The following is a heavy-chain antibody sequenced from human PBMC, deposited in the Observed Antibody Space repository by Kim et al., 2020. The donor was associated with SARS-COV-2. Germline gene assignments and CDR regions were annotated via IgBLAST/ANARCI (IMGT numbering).Heavy chain of an antibody. D-gene: IGHD6-19*01. CDR3: ARSAVAVTGGGFGY. CDR1: GDSVSTNSAS. CDR2: TYYRSKWNY. Sequence: SQTLSLTCAISGDSVSTNSASWHWIRQSPSRGLEWLGRTYYRSKWNYEFALSVKSRITINPDTSKNQFSLQLNSVSPEDTAVYYCARSAVAVTGGGFGYCGQGTLGTVSS. J-gene: IGHJ4*02. V-gene: IGHV6-1*01.